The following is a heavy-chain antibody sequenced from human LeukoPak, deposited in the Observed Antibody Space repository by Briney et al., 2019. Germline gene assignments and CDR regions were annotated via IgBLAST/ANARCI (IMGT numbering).Heavy chain of an antibody. CDR3: ARGGVGYCSSTSCYEAFDY. D-gene: IGHD2-2*01. V-gene: IGHV1-3*01. J-gene: IGHJ4*02. Sequence: ASAKISCKASGYTFTSYAMHWVRQAPGQRLEWMGWINAGNGNTKYSQKFQGRVTITRDTSASTAYMELSSLRSEDTAVYYCARGGVGYCSSTSCYEAFDYWGQGTLVTVSS. CDR2: INAGNGNT. CDR1: GYTFTSYA.